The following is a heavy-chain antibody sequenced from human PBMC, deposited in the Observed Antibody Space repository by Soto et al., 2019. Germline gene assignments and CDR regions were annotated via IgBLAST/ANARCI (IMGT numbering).Heavy chain of an antibody. Sequence: PGGSLRLSCAASGFTFSSYAMSWVRQAPGKGLEWVSAISGSGGSAYYADSVKGRFTISRDNSKNTLYLQMNSLRAEDTAVYYCAKDIAYCGGDCYTLAYWGQGTLVTVSS. J-gene: IGHJ4*02. CDR1: GFTFSSYA. CDR3: AKDIAYCGGDCYTLAY. CDR2: ISGSGGSA. D-gene: IGHD2-21*02. V-gene: IGHV3-23*01.